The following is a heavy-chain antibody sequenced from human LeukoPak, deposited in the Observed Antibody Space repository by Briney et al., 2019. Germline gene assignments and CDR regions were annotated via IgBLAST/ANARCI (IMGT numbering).Heavy chain of an antibody. CDR1: GGSISSYY. CDR2: IYYSGST. V-gene: IGHV4-59*01. J-gene: IGHJ4*02. Sequence: SETLSLTCTVSGGSISSYYWSWIRQPPGKGLEWIGYIYYSGSTNYNPSLKSRVTISVDTSKNQFSLKLSPVTAADTAVYYCARGRYSYGGAVGDYFDYWGQGTLVTVSS. CDR3: ARGRYSYGGAVGDYFDY. D-gene: IGHD5-18*01.